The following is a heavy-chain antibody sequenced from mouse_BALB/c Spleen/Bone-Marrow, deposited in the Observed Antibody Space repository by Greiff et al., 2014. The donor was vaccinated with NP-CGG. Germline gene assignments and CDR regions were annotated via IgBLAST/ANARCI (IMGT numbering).Heavy chain of an antibody. J-gene: IGHJ4*01. CDR2: ISSKSTNYTT. D-gene: IGHD2-4*01. V-gene: IGHV10-1*01. CDR3: VRQDYDYPKDY. CDR1: GFTFNIYA. Sequence: EVNVVESGGGLVQPKGSLKPSCAASGFTFNIYAMNWVRQAPRKGLEWVARISSKSTNYTTCYADSVKDRFTISSDDSQSMLYLQMNSLKTEDTAIYYCVRQDYDYPKDYWGQGTSVTVSS.